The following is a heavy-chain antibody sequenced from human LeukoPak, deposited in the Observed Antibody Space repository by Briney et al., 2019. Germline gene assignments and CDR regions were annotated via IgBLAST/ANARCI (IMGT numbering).Heavy chain of an antibody. CDR1: GFTFSSYS. V-gene: IGHV3-21*01. Sequence: GGSLRLSCAASGFTFSSYSMNWVRQAPGKGLEWVSSISSSSSYIYYVDSVRGRFTISRDNAKNSLYLQMNSLRAEDTAVYYCVRDPFDYWGQGTLVTVSS. CDR2: ISSSSSYI. CDR3: VRDPFDY. J-gene: IGHJ4*02.